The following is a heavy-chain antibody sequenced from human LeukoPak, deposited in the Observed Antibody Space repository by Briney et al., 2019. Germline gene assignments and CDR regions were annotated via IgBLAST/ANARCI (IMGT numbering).Heavy chain of an antibody. D-gene: IGHD3-16*01. V-gene: IGHV3-7*01. CDR3: ASVRFDAWGFLEYFDY. CDR1: GFTFSSYW. Sequence: PGGSLRLSCAASGFTFSSYWMSWVRQAPGKGLEWVANIKQDGSEKYYVDSVKGRFTISRDNAKNSLYLQMNSLRAEDTAVYYCASVRFDAWGFLEYFDYWGQGTLVTVSS. J-gene: IGHJ4*02. CDR2: IKQDGSEK.